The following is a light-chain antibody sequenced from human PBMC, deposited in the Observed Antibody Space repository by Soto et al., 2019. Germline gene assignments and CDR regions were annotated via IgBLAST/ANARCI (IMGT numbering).Light chain of an antibody. V-gene: IGKV3-20*01. CDR1: QSVSSGH. Sequence: MVFTHSPATLSLSPWERSTLSCRASQSVSSGHLAWYQQKPGQAPRLLIYGASSRATGIPDRFSGSGSGTDFTLTISRLEPEDFAVYYCQQYAGSRTFGQGTKVDIK. CDR2: GAS. CDR3: QQYAGSRT. J-gene: IGKJ1*01.